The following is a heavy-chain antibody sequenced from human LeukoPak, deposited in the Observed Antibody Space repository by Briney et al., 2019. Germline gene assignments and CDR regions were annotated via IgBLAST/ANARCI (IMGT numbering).Heavy chain of an antibody. CDR3: AKVSGYCSGGSCLSGDDAFDI. CDR2: ISYDGSNK. J-gene: IGHJ3*02. CDR1: GFTFSSYG. D-gene: IGHD2-15*01. V-gene: IGHV3-30*18. Sequence: PGGSLRLSCAASGFTFSSYGMHWVRQAPGKGLEWVAVISYDGSNKYYADSVKGRFTISRDNSKNTLYLQMNSLRAEDTAVYYCAKVSGYCSGGSCLSGDDAFDIWGQGTMVTVSS.